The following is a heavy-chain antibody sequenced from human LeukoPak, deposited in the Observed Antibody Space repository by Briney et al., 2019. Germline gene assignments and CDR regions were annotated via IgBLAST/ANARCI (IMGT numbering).Heavy chain of an antibody. J-gene: IGHJ4*02. CDR1: GYTFTSYG. CDR3: ARVEMWYYGSGSYFDY. V-gene: IGHV1-18*04. CDR2: ISAYDGNT. D-gene: IGHD3-10*01. Sequence: ASVKVSCKASGYTFTSYGISWVRQAPGQGLEWMGWISAYDGNTNYAQKLQGRVTMTTDTSTSTAYMELRSLRSDDTAVYYCARVEMWYYGSGSYFDYWSQGTLVTVSS.